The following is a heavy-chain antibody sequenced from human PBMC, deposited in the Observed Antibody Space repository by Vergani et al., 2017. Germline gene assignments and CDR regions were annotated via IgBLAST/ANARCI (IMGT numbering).Heavy chain of an antibody. CDR1: GYTFTDYY. CDR2: VDSEDGET. Sequence: EVQLVQSGTEVKKPGATVRISCRLSGYTFTDYYIHWVKQAPGKGLEWMGLVDSEDGETIYAEKFQGRISITADSSTDTAYMDLSSLRSEDTAVYYCATVGDIVVGGAFDIWGQGTMVTVSS. J-gene: IGHJ3*02. V-gene: IGHV1-69-2*01. CDR3: ATVGDIVVGGAFDI. D-gene: IGHD2-2*01.